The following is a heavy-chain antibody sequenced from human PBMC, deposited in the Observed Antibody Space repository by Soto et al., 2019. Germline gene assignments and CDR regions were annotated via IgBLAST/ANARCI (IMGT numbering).Heavy chain of an antibody. CDR1: GFAFSDSA. Sequence: ESGGGLVQPGGSLKLSCAASGFAFSDSAIQWVRQASGKGLEWVGRIRSKPKSYATAYAASVKGRFTISRDDSKNTAYLQMNSLKTEDTAVYYCSRLIENAVVAIAFDYWGQGALVTVSS. V-gene: IGHV3-73*01. CDR2: IRSKPKSYAT. D-gene: IGHD2-15*01. CDR3: SRLIENAVVAIAFDY. J-gene: IGHJ4*02.